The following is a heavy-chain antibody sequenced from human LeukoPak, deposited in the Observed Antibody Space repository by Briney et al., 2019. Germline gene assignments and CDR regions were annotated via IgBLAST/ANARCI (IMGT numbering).Heavy chain of an antibody. Sequence: LSGGSLRLSCAASGFSFSSHGMSWVRQAPGKGLEWVSGIIGGAGSTYYADSVKGRFTISGDNSKNTLFLQMNSLRAEDTAVYYCARGPSVDCSSTSCSSFDYWGQGTLVTVSS. CDR2: IIGGAGST. D-gene: IGHD2-2*01. CDR3: ARGPSVDCSSTSCSSFDY. CDR1: GFSFSSHG. V-gene: IGHV3-23*01. J-gene: IGHJ4*02.